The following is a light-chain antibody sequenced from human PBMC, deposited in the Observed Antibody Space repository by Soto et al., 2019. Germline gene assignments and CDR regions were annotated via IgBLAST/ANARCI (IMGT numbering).Light chain of an antibody. V-gene: IGKV1-39*01. CDR2: AAS. CDR1: QSISSY. CDR3: QQSYSTLGWT. Sequence: DIQMTQSPSSLSASVGDRVTITCWACQSISSYLNWYQQKPGKAPKLLIYAASSLQSGVPSRFSGSGSGTDFTLTIRSLQPEDFATYYCQQSYSTLGWTFGQGTKVEIK. J-gene: IGKJ1*01.